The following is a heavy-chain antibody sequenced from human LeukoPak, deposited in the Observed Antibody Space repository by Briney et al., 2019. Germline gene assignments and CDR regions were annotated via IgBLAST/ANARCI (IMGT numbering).Heavy chain of an antibody. V-gene: IGHV3-23*01. CDR1: GFTFRSHA. CDR2: IYENGGTT. J-gene: IGHJ4*02. CDR3: AKQLGYCSDGSCYFPY. Sequence: GGSLRLSCVGSGFTFRSHAMSWVRQAPEKGLEFVSGIYENGGTTYYADSVKGRFSISRDNSKNTLYLQMDSLRGEDTAVYYCAKQLGYCSDGSCYFPYWGQGTLVTVSS. D-gene: IGHD2-15*01.